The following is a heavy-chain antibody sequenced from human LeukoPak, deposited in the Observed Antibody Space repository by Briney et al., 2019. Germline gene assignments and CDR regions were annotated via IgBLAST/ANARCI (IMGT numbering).Heavy chain of an antibody. CDR1: GFTFSNAC. J-gene: IGHJ4*02. V-gene: IGHV3-15*01. D-gene: IGHD6-13*01. CDR2: IKSKTDGGTT. Sequence: PGGSLRLSCAASGFTFSNACMSWVRQAPGTGLEWVGRIKSKTDGGTTDYVALVKGRFTILRDDSKNTLYLQMNRLKTEDTAVYYCTTATAANDYWGQGTLVTVSS. CDR3: TTATAANDY.